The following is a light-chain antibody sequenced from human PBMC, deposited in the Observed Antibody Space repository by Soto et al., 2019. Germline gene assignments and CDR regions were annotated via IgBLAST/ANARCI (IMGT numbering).Light chain of an antibody. CDR1: SSDVGGYTY. J-gene: IGLJ1*01. V-gene: IGLV2-14*01. Sequence: QSALTQPASVSGSPRQSITISCTGASSDVGGYTYVSWYQQHPGKAPKLMIYEVNNRPSGVSHRFSGSKSGNTASLTISGLQAEDEADYYCRSYTSSSTLYVFGTGTKVTVL. CDR2: EVN. CDR3: RSYTSSSTLYV.